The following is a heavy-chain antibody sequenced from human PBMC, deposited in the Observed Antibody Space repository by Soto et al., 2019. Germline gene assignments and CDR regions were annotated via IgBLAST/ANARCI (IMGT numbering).Heavy chain of an antibody. D-gene: IGHD2-21*02. CDR3: ARGRYPTAPDY. CDR2: ISSSSSYI. Sequence: GGSLGLSCAASGFSFSSYSMNWVRQAPGKGLEWVSSISSSSSYIYYADSVKGRFTISRDNAKNSLYLQINSLRAEDAAVYYCARGRYPTAPDYWGQGTLVTVSS. V-gene: IGHV3-21*01. J-gene: IGHJ4*02. CDR1: GFSFSSYS.